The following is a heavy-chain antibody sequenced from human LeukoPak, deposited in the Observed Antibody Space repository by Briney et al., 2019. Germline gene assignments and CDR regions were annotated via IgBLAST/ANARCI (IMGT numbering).Heavy chain of an antibody. V-gene: IGHV4-38-2*01. D-gene: IGHD6-13*01. J-gene: IGHJ4*02. CDR3: ARGSGIAAAGTHDY. CDR1: GYSISSGYY. Sequence: SETLSLTCAVSGYSISSGYYWGWIRQPPGKGLEWIGSIYHSGSTYYNPSLKSRVTISVDTSKNQFSLKLSSVTAADTAVYYCARGSGIAAAGTHDYWGQGTLVTVSS. CDR2: IYHSGST.